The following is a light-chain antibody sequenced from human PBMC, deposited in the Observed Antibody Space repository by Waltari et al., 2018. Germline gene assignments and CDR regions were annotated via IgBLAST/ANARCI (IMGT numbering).Light chain of an antibody. CDR2: WAS. CDR1: PTVLYNANNRNY. V-gene: IGKV4-1*01. J-gene: IGKJ2*01. CDR3: QQYYSSPYT. Sequence: DFVMTQSLASLACSLGERATIHWKTSPTVLYNANNRNYLTWYQQKPGQPPKLLFYWASTRESGVPDRFSASGSGTDFTLTISRLQPEDVAIYYCQQYYSSPYTFGQGTRLEIK.